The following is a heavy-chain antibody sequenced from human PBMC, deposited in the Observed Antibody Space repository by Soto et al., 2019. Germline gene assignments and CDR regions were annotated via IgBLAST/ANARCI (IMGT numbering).Heavy chain of an antibody. D-gene: IGHD2-2*01. CDR1: GDSISGGASF. CDR2: VYYSGSS. V-gene: IGHV4-31*03. Sequence: LSLTCTVSGDSISGGASFWSWIRQPPGKGLEWIANVYYSGSSYYNPSLKSRLTISVDTTKNQFSLQLKSMTAADTAVYYCAKLSCTSSTCYFPGWFDPWRQGTLVTV. CDR3: AKLSCTSSTCYFPGWFDP. J-gene: IGHJ5*02.